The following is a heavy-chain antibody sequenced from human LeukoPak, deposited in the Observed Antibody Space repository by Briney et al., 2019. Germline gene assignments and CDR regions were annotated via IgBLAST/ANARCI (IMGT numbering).Heavy chain of an antibody. CDR2: IYYSGST. J-gene: IGHJ4*02. V-gene: IGHV4-59*01. CDR1: GRSISSYY. D-gene: IGHD1-26*01. Sequence: WQSLSLTCTVSGRSISSYYCSWIRQHPGNGLEWIGYIYYSGSTNYNPSLKSRVTISVDTSKNQFSLKLSSVTAADTAVYYCARGRGSQGYWGQGTLVTVSS. CDR3: ARGRGSQGY.